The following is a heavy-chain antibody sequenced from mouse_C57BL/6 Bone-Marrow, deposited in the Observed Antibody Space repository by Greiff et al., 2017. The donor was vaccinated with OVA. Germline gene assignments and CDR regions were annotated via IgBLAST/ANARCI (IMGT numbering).Heavy chain of an antibody. J-gene: IGHJ4*01. CDR3: ARCPIYGNFYYYAMDY. V-gene: IGHV1-50*01. CDR2: IDPSDSYT. Sequence: QVQLQQPGAELVKPGASVKLSCKASGYTFTSYWMQWVKQRPGQGLEWIGEIDPSDSYTNYNQKFKGKATLTVDTSSSTAYMQLSSLTSEDSAVYYCARCPIYGNFYYYAMDYWGQGTSVTVSS. D-gene: IGHD2-1*01. CDR1: GYTFTSYW.